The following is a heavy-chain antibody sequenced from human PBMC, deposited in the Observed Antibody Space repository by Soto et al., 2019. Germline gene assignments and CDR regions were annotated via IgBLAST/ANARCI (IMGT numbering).Heavy chain of an antibody. J-gene: IGHJ6*03. CDR2: IYSGGST. D-gene: IGHD1-26*01. CDR1: GFTVSSNY. V-gene: IGHV3-66*01. Sequence: GGSLRLSCAASGFTVSSNYMSWVRQAPGKGLEWVSVIYSGGSTYYADSVKGRFTISRDNSKNTLYLQMNSLRAEDTAVYYCAVVSGGDYYYYMDVWGKGTTVTVSS. CDR3: AVVSGGDYYYYMDV.